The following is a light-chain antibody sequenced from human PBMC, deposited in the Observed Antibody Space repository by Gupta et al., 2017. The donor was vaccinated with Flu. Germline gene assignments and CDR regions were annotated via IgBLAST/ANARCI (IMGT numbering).Light chain of an antibody. CDR2: DAS. CDR1: QSVRNY. V-gene: IGKV3-11*01. Sequence: ETALTQSPATLSLSPGERATLSCRASQSVRNYLAWYQQKPGKAPRLLIYDASSRATGVPARFSGSGSGTDFTLTISSLEPEDFAVYFCQHRYNWPFTFGPGTKV. CDR3: QHRYNWPFT. J-gene: IGKJ3*01.